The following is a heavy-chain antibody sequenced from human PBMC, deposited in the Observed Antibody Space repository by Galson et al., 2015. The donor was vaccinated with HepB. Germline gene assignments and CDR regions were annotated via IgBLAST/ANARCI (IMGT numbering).Heavy chain of an antibody. CDR1: GYTFTRYA. J-gene: IGHJ5*02. Sequence: SVKASCKASGYTFTRYAMHWVRQAPGQRLEWMGWINAGNGNTKYSQKFKGRVTITRDTPATTAYMELSSLRFEDTAVYYCARAHYDILTGYSLNWFDPWGQGTLVTVSS. D-gene: IGHD3-9*01. V-gene: IGHV1-3*01. CDR3: ARAHYDILTGYSLNWFDP. CDR2: INAGNGNT.